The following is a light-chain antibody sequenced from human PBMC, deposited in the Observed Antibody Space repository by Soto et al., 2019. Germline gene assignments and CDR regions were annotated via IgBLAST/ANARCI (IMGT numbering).Light chain of an antibody. J-gene: IGLJ2*01. CDR3: NSFLDSSDSGV. CDR2: EVS. Sequence: QAVLTQPPSTTGSTGQSVTISCTGTSSDVGGYYYVSWYQQHPGKAPKVMIFEVSKRPSGAPDRVCGSKSGITAYLAVSVLQAEDEAYYYCNSFLDSSDSGVFGGGTQLTVL. CDR1: SSDVGGYYY. V-gene: IGLV2-8*01.